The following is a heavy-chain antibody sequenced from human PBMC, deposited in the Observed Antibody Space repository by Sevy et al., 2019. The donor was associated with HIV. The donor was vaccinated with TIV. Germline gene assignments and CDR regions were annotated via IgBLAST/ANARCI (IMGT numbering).Heavy chain of an antibody. CDR2: INPNSDVT. D-gene: IGHD2-2*02. V-gene: IGHV1-2*02. J-gene: IGHJ4*01. CDR3: ARDQEFCSATTCYSCLDH. CDR1: GYRFTDYY. Sequence: ASVKVSCETSGYRFTDYYIHWVRQAPGQGLEWMGWINPNSDVTKSAKKFQDRVIMTKDTSISTVYMELRGLTFDDSAVYYCARDQEFCSATTCYSCLDHWGHGSLVTVSS.